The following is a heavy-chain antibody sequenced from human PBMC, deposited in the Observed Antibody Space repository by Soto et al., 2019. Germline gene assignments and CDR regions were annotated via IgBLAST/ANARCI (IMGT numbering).Heavy chain of an antibody. D-gene: IGHD3-3*01. Sequence: PGGSLRLSCAASGFTFSSYAMSWVRQAPGKGLEWVSAISGSGGSTYYADSVKGRFTISRDNSKNTLYLQMNSLRAEDTAVYYCAHLREFLEWLFSVGGMDVWGRGTTVTVSS. J-gene: IGHJ6*02. CDR3: AHLREFLEWLFSVGGMDV. CDR2: ISGSGGST. CDR1: GFTFSSYA. V-gene: IGHV3-23*01.